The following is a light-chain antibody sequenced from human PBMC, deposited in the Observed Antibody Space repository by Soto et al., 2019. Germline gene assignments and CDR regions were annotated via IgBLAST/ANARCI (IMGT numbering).Light chain of an antibody. V-gene: IGKV3D-15*01. CDR3: QQYDNXPLT. CDR2: GAS. Sequence: EIVMTQSPATLSVSPGERATLSCRASQSVSSNLVWYQQKPGQSPRLLIYGASTRATGIPVRFSGSGSGTEFPLTISSLQSEDFAIYYCQQYDNXPLTFGGGTKV. CDR1: QSVSSN. J-gene: IGKJ4*01.